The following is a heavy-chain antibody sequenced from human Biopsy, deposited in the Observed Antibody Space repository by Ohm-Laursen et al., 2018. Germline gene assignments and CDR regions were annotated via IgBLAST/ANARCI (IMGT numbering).Heavy chain of an antibody. J-gene: IGHJ4*02. Sequence: SDTLSLTCTVSGVSINTGGYYWSWIRQPPGKGLEWIGEMNHGGSTNYNSSLKSRVTISVDTSKNQFSLKLNSVTAADTAVYYCARGSNWNDWSFDYWGQGTVVTVPS. CDR2: MNHGGST. D-gene: IGHD1-20*01. V-gene: IGHV4-34*01. CDR3: ARGSNWNDWSFDY. CDR1: GVSINTGGYY.